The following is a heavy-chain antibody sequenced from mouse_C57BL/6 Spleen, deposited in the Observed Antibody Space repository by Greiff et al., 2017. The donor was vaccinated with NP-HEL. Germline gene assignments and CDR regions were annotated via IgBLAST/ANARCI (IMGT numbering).Heavy chain of an antibody. Sequence: QVQLKESGPELVKPGASVKLSCKASGYTFTSYDINWVKQRPGQGLEWIGWIYPRDGSTKYNEKFKGKATLTVDTSSSTAYMELHSLTSEDSAVYFCACPAWFAYWGQGTLVTVSA. V-gene: IGHV1-85*01. CDR3: ACPAWFAY. J-gene: IGHJ3*01. CDR2: IYPRDGST. CDR1: GYTFTSYD.